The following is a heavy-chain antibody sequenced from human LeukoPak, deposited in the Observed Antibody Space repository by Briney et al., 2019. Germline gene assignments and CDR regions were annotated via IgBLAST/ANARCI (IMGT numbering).Heavy chain of an antibody. J-gene: IGHJ6*03. Sequence: GGSLRLSCVASGLTFSSRDWMTWVRQAPGKGLEWVANIKQDGSEKYYVDSVKGRFTISRDNAKNSVDLQMNSLRVEDTAVYYCARVVAAGTGIFVNFYYSMDIWGKGTTVTISS. CDR1: GLTFSSRDW. D-gene: IGHD6-25*01. CDR2: IKQDGSEK. V-gene: IGHV3-7*01. CDR3: ARVVAAGTGIFVNFYYSMDI.